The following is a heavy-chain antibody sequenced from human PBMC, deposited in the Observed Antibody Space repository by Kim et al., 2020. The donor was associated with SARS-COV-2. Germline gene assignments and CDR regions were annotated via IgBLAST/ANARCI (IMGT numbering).Heavy chain of an antibody. CDR1: GYSFSNYW. V-gene: IGHV5-10-1*01. J-gene: IGHJ4*02. CDR3: ARHRSGSATAFDY. D-gene: IGHD6-19*01. CDR2: INASDSFT. Sequence: GESLKISCQCSGYSFSNYWIAWVRQMPGKVLEWLGRINASDSFTKYSTSFRGHVVVSIDKSSNTAYVQWSILKASDTAIYYFARHRSGSATAFDYWGPGTLVTVSS.